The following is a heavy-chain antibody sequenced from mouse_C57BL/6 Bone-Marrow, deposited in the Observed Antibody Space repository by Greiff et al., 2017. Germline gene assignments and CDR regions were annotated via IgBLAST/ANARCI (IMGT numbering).Heavy chain of an antibody. J-gene: IGHJ1*03. D-gene: IGHD1-1*01. CDR1: GYTFTSYW. Sequence: VQLQQPGAVLVMPGASVKLSCKASGYTFTSYWMHWVKQRPGQGLEWIGEIDPSDSYTNYNQKFKGKSTLTVDKSSSTAYMQLSSLTSEDSAVYYCAREGTTVDWYFDVWGTGTTVTVSS. CDR2: IDPSDSYT. V-gene: IGHV1-69*01. CDR3: AREGTTVDWYFDV.